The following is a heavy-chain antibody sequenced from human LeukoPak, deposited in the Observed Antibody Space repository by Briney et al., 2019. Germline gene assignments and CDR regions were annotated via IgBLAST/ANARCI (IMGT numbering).Heavy chain of an antibody. CDR2: IIPTFGTA. J-gene: IGHJ4*02. D-gene: IGHD3-9*01. Sequence: SVKVSCKASGGTFSSYAISWVRQAPGQGLEWMGGIIPTFGTANYAQKFQGRVTITADESTSTAYMELSSLRSEDTAVYYCASSVRYYDILTGSDYWGQGTLVTVSS. CDR3: ASSVRYYDILTGSDY. CDR1: GGTFSSYA. V-gene: IGHV1-69*13.